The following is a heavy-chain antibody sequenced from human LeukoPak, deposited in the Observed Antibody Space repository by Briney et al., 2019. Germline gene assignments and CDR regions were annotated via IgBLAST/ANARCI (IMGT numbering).Heavy chain of an antibody. Sequence: ASVKVSCKASGYTFTSYDINWVRQATGQGLEWMGWMSPNSGNTGYAQKFQGRVTMTRSTSISTAYMELSSLRSEDTAVYYCARGLKSSSSLVYGMDVWGQGTTVTVSS. J-gene: IGHJ6*02. CDR2: MSPNSGNT. CDR3: ARGLKSSSSLVYGMDV. CDR1: GYTFTSYD. D-gene: IGHD6-6*01. V-gene: IGHV1-8*01.